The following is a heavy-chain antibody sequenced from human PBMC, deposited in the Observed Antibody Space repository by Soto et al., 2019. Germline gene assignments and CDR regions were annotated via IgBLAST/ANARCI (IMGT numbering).Heavy chain of an antibody. V-gene: IGHV4-59*01. CDR3: ARGGAQISSLTTFDY. CDR2: IYYSGST. J-gene: IGHJ4*02. Sequence: TLSLTCTVSGVSIRSYYWSWIRQPPGKGLEWIGYIYYSGSTNYNPSLKSRVTMSVDTSKNQFSLKLRSVTAADTAVYYCARGGAQISSLTTFDYWGQGTLVTVSS. CDR1: GVSIRSYY. D-gene: IGHD1-26*01.